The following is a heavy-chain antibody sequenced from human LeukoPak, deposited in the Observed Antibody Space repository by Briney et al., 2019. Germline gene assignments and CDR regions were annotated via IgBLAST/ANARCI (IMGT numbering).Heavy chain of an antibody. J-gene: IGHJ4*02. V-gene: IGHV4-59*01. Sequence: PSETLFLTCTVSGASISSYYWSWIRQSPGKGLEWIGYVHHTGSRSYNPSLKSRVTISLDRDKSQFSLKLTSVTAADTAVYYCARERATSGRCRFDFWGQGALVTVSS. CDR3: ARERATSGRCRFDF. CDR1: GASISSYY. CDR2: VHHTGSR. D-gene: IGHD6-25*01.